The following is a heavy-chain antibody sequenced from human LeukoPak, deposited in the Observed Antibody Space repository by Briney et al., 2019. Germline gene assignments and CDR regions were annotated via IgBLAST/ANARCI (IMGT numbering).Heavy chain of an antibody. Sequence: PGESLRLSCAASGFTFSRYWMHWVRQAPGEGLVWVSVIYSAGNTYYADSVKGRFTISRHNSENTLYLHMNSLRVEDTAVYFCARGGTPGYSSGRIDYWGQGTLVTVSS. V-gene: IGHV3-53*04. CDR1: GFTFSRYW. J-gene: IGHJ4*02. CDR2: IYSAGNT. CDR3: ARGGTPGYSSGRIDY. D-gene: IGHD6-19*01.